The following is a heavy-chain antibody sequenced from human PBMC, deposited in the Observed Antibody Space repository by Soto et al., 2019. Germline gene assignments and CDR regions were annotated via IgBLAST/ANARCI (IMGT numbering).Heavy chain of an antibody. CDR2: IYHTGNT. CDR1: GDSFTNYF. V-gene: IGHV4-59*08. CDR3: ATRVPNSRTYFGVFDF. J-gene: IGHJ4*02. Sequence: PSETLSLTCNVSGVSGDSFTNYFWTWLRQPPGKGLEWIGYIYHTGNTEYKPSLESRVVISIDTSKNQFSLKLNSVTAADTAVYYCATRVPNSRTYFGVFDFWGQGIQVTVSS. D-gene: IGHD1-26*01.